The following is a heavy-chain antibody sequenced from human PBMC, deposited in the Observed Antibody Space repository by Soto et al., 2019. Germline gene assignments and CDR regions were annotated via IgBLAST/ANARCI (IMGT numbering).Heavy chain of an antibody. Sequence: QVQLQESGPGLVKPSETLSLTCTVSGGSISSYYWSWIRQPPGKGLEWIGFIFYSGSTSYNPSLKSRVTRSIDTSEYQFSLKLHSVTAADTAVYYCASMIGDPVLSFDSWGQGNLVAVSS. J-gene: IGHJ5*01. V-gene: IGHV4-59*01. CDR3: ASMIGDPVLSFDS. D-gene: IGHD3-10*02. CDR2: IFYSGST. CDR1: GGSISSYY.